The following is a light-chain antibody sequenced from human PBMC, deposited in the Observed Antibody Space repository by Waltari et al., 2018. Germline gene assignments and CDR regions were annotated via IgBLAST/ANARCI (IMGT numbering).Light chain of an antibody. CDR1: QSLTKRY. CDR3: QQYGSSILYT. V-gene: IGKV3-20*01. Sequence: VLTQSPGTLSLSPGERATLSCRASQSLTKRYLAWYQQKPGQATRLLIYGASSRAAGIPERFSGSGSGTDFTLTISRLEPEDFAVYYCQQYGSSILYTFGQGTKVESK. J-gene: IGKJ2*01. CDR2: GAS.